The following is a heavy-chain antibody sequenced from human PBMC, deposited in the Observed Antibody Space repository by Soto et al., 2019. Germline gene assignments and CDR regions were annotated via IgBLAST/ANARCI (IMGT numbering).Heavy chain of an antibody. CDR2: IKQDGSEK. CDR1: GFTFSSYW. Sequence: EVQLVGSGGGLVQPGGSLRLSCAASGFTFSSYWMSWVRQAPGKGLEWVANIKQDGSEKYYVDSVKGRFTISRDNAKNSLYLQMNSLRAEDTAVYYCARDMADYCSGGSCYDYYYYYYMDVWGKGTTVTVSS. J-gene: IGHJ6*03. CDR3: ARDMADYCSGGSCYDYYYYYYMDV. D-gene: IGHD2-15*01. V-gene: IGHV3-7*01.